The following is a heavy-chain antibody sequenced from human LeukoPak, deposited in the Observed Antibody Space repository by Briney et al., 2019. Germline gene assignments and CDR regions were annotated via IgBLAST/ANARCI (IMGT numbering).Heavy chain of an antibody. V-gene: IGHV3-7*01. D-gene: IGHD5-24*01. Sequence: GGSLRLSCVASGVTFSGDWRTWVRQAPGMGLEWGANIKEDGSERNYVDSVRRRFSISRDNAKHSLYMQMTSVRAEDTAVYYCERDMKNDGYHWNAFDIWGQGTMVTVSS. J-gene: IGHJ3*02. CDR3: ERDMKNDGYHWNAFDI. CDR1: GVTFSGDW. CDR2: IKEDGSER.